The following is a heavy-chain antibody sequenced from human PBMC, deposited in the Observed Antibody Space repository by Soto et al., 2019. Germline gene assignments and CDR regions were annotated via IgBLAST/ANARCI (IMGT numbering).Heavy chain of an antibody. CDR3: AKATPYYYDSSGFVEGALDR. CDR2: LSYDGSHE. CDR1: GFTFDAYA. Sequence: QVLLAESGGGEVQPGTSLRLSCAASGFTFDAYAMHWVRQAPGKGLEWVALLSYDGSHEYYTYSVKGRFGISRDSSKNTVYLHTSSLTAEDSAVYFCAKATPYYYDSSGFVEGALDRWGQGTKVTVSS. V-gene: IGHV3-30*18. J-gene: IGHJ3*01. D-gene: IGHD3-22*01.